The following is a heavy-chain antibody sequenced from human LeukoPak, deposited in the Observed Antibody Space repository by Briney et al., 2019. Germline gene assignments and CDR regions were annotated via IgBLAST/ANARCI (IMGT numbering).Heavy chain of an antibody. CDR3: ANGGYCSSTSCYPNWFDP. CDR2: IYHSGST. Sequence: SETLSLTCAVSGYSISSGYYWGWIRQPPGKGLEWIGSIYHSGSTNYNPSLKSRVTISVDTSRNQFSLKLSSVTAADTAVYYCANGGYCSSTSCYPNWFDPWGQGTLVTVSS. J-gene: IGHJ5*02. V-gene: IGHV4-38-2*01. D-gene: IGHD2-2*01. CDR1: GYSISSGYY.